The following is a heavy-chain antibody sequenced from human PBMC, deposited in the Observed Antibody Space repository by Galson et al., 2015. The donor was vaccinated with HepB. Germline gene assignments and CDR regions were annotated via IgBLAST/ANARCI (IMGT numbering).Heavy chain of an antibody. D-gene: IGHD3-3*01. CDR1: GFSFSTYW. CDR3: ARARGNFWSGSCDGMDFDH. J-gene: IGHJ4*02. V-gene: IGHV3-7*01. CDR2: IKQYGSET. Sequence: SLRLSCAASGFSFSTYWMTWVRQAPGKGLEWVANIKQYGSETYYVDSVKGRFTISRDDAKNSVYLQMNSLRAEDTAVYYCARARGNFWSGSCDGMDFDHWGQGTLVTVSS.